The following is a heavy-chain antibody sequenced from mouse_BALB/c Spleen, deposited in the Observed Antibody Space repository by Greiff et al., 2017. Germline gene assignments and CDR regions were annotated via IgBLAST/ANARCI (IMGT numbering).Heavy chain of an antibody. CDR3: NGITTVVDY. Sequence: VQLQQSGAELVRSGASVKLSCTASGFNIKDYYMHWVKQRPEQGLEWIGWIDPENGDTEYAPKFQGKATMTADTSSNTAYLQLSSLTSEDTAVYYCNGITTVVDYWGQGTTLTVSS. D-gene: IGHD1-1*01. V-gene: IGHV14-4*02. J-gene: IGHJ2*01. CDR2: IDPENGDT. CDR1: GFNIKDYY.